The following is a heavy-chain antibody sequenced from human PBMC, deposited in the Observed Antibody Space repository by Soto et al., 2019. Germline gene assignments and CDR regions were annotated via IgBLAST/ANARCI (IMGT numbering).Heavy chain of an antibody. V-gene: IGHV3-9*01. J-gene: IGHJ4*02. D-gene: IGHD3-10*01. CDR1: GFRFEQYV. Sequence: VQVVASGGGLVQPGRSLRLSCAVSGFRFEQYVMHWVRQGPGKGLECVSTVSPTGDTVAYADSVEGRFTVSRDNAKNALYLQMNNLKGDDTAFYYCLKDAANGSIDDWGQGTLVTVSS. CDR2: VSPTGDTV. CDR3: LKDAANGSIDD.